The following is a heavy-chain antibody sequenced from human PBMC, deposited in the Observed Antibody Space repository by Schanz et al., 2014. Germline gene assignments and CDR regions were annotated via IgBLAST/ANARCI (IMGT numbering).Heavy chain of an antibody. CDR3: ARAKRFGDMDV. CDR1: GGTFSSYS. J-gene: IGHJ6*02. Sequence: QVQLVQSGAEVKRPGSSVKVSCKASGGTFSSYSISWVRQAPGQGLEWMGWINPNSGTTNYAQKFQGWVTMTRDTSISTAYMELSRLKSDDTAVYYCARAKRFGDMDVWGQGTTVTVSS. V-gene: IGHV1-2*04. D-gene: IGHD3-10*01. CDR2: INPNSGTT.